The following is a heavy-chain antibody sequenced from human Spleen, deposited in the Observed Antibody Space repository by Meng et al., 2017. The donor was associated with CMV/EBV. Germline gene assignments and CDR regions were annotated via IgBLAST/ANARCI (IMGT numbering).Heavy chain of an antibody. CDR2: IYHSGST. J-gene: IGHJ5*02. CDR1: GGSISRSNW. CDR3: ASVFLAAADLNWFDP. Sequence: SGGSISRSNWWSWVRQPPGKGLEWIGEIYHSGSTNYNPSLKSRVTISVDKSKNQFSLKLSSVTAADTAVYYCASVFLAAADLNWFDPWGQGTLVTVSS. D-gene: IGHD6-13*01. V-gene: IGHV4-4*02.